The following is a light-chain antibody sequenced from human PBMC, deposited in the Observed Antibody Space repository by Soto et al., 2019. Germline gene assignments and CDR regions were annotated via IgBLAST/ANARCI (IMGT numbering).Light chain of an antibody. CDR1: QSLVYSDGNTY. CDR3: MQGTHSPTWT. Sequence: DVVMTQSPLSLPVTLGQPASISCRSSQSLVYSDGNTYLNWFQQRPGPSPRRLIYKVSNRDSGVPDRFSGSGAVGDFTLNISRGEAGDVGVDYCMQGTHSPTWTFGEGTKVEIK. J-gene: IGKJ1*01. V-gene: IGKV2-30*01. CDR2: KVS.